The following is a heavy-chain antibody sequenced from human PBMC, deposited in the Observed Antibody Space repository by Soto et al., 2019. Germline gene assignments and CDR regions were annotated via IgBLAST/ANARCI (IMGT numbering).Heavy chain of an antibody. D-gene: IGHD3-3*01. J-gene: IGHJ6*02. CDR1: GGTFSSYA. CDR2: IIPIFGTA. CDR3: ARGATIFGVVIHYGMDV. Sequence: QVQLVQSGAEVKKPGSSVKVSCKASGGTFSSYAISWVRQAPGQGLEWMGGIIPIFGTANYAQKFQGRVTITADESTSTAYMELSSLRSEDTAVYYCARGATIFGVVIHYGMDVWGQGTTVTVSS. V-gene: IGHV1-69*12.